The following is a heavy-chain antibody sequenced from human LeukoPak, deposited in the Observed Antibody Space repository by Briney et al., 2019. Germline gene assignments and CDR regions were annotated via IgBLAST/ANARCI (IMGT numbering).Heavy chain of an antibody. CDR1: GFTFTSYG. D-gene: IGHD6-19*01. V-gene: IGHV1-18*01. CDR2: ISVHNGNT. Sequence: GASVKVSRNASGFTFTSYGISWVRQAPGQGLEWMGWISVHNGNTNYAQKVQGRVTMTTDTSTSTAYMELTSLRSDDTAVYFCARDRTPWVAGTRGMDVWGQGTAVTVSS. CDR3: ARDRTPWVAGTRGMDV. J-gene: IGHJ6*02.